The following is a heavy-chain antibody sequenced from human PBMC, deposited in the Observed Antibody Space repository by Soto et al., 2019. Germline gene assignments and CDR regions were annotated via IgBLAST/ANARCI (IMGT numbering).Heavy chain of an antibody. J-gene: IGHJ6*02. CDR3: AGSQGGSSSLDIYYYYYYGMDV. Sequence: QVQLVQSGAEVKKPGSSVKVSCKAPGGTFSSYAISWVRQAPGQGLEWMGGIIPIFGTAKYAQKFQGRVTITADEYTSTGYMELSSLGAEDAAVYYCAGSQGGSSSLDIYYYYYYGMDVWGQGPTVTVSS. V-gene: IGHV1-69*01. D-gene: IGHD2-15*01. CDR1: GGTFSSYA. CDR2: IIPIFGTA.